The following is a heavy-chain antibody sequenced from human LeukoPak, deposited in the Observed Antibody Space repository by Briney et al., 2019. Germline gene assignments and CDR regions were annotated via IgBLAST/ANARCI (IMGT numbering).Heavy chain of an antibody. V-gene: IGHV3-30*18. CDR1: GFTFRNYG. J-gene: IGHJ4*02. CDR2: ISIDGSEK. CDR3: ANPQSRGYDYLDY. D-gene: IGHD5-12*01. Sequence: PGRSLRPSCAASGFTFRNYGMHWVRQAPGKGLEWVAVISIDGSEKYYADSVKGRFTISRDNSRNTLYLQMNSLRGDDTAVYYCANPQSRGYDYLDYWGQGTPVTVSS.